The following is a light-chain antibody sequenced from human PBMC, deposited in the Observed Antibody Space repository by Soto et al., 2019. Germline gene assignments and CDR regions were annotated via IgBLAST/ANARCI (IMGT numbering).Light chain of an antibody. CDR3: SSYTSSSTPVV. CDR1: SSDGGGYNY. V-gene: IGLV2-14*01. J-gene: IGLJ2*01. Sequence: QSALTQPASVSGSPGQSITISCTGTSSDGGGYNYVSWYQQHPGKAPKLMIYDVSNRPSGVSNRFSGSKSGTTASLTISGLQAEDEADYYCSSYTSSSTPVVFGGGTKLTVL. CDR2: DVS.